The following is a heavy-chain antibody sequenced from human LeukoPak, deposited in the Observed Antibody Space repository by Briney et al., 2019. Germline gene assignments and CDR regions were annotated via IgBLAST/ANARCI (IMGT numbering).Heavy chain of an antibody. D-gene: IGHD6-19*01. J-gene: IGHJ4*02. CDR2: IYYSGST. Sequence: SETLSLTCTVSGGSISSYYWSWIRQPPGKGLEWIGYIYYSGSTNYNPSFKSRVAISVDTSKNQFSLKLSSVTAADTAVCYCATWGIAVAGTFDYWGQGTLVTVST. CDR3: ATWGIAVAGTFDY. V-gene: IGHV4-59*08. CDR1: GGSISSYY.